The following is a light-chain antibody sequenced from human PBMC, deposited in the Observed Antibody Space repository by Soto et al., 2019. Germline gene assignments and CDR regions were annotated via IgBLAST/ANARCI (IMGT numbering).Light chain of an antibody. Sequence: DIVMTQSPLSLPVTPGEPASISCRSSQSPLHRNGYNYLDWYLQKPGQSPPLLLYSGSNRASGVPDRFSGSGSGTDFTLKISRGEAEDVGTYYCMQAVPTPRTLGPWTKLEIK. J-gene: IGKJ2*01. CDR2: SGS. CDR3: MQAVPTPRT. CDR1: QSPLHRNGYNY. V-gene: IGKV2-28*01.